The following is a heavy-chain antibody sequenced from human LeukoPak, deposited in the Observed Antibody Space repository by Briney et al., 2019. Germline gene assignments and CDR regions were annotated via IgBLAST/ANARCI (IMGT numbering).Heavy chain of an antibody. CDR2: ISSSSSTI. CDR1: GFTFSSYS. V-gene: IGHV3-48*01. J-gene: IGHJ6*02. Sequence: GGSLRLSCAASGFTFSSYSMNWVRQAPGKGLEWVSHISSSSSTIYYADSVKGRFAISGDNAKNSLYLQMNSLRAEDTAVYYCARVAGVAAAGTLDYYYYGMDVWGQGTTVTVSS. D-gene: IGHD6-13*01. CDR3: ARVAGVAAAGTLDYYYYGMDV.